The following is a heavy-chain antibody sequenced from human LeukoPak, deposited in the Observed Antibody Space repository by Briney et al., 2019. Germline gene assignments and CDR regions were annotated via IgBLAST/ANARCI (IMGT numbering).Heavy chain of an antibody. CDR3: ARALAPQSIVGPRGYYYYYYGMDV. J-gene: IGHJ6*02. V-gene: IGHV3-33*01. CDR2: IWYDGSNK. Sequence: GGSLRLSCAASGFTFSSYGMHWVRQAPGKGLEWVAVIWYDGSNKYYADSVKGRFTISRDNSKNTLYLQMNSLRAEDTAVYYCARALAPQSIVGPRGYYYYYYGMDVWGQGTTVTVSS. D-gene: IGHD1-26*01. CDR1: GFTFSSYG.